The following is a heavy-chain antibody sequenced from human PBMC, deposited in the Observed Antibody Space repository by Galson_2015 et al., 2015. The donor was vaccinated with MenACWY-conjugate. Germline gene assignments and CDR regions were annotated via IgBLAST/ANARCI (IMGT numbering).Heavy chain of an antibody. CDR1: GFIFSDSG. J-gene: IGHJ3*02. V-gene: IGHV3-73*01. CDR3: ARERGPYDAFDI. Sequence: SLRLSCAASGFIFSDSGMHWVRQASGKGLEWVGRITSKGNGYATEYGAAVKGRFTVSRDDSKNTAYLQMNSLKTEDTAVYYCARERGPYDAFDIWGQGTLVTVSS. CDR2: ITSKGNGYAT.